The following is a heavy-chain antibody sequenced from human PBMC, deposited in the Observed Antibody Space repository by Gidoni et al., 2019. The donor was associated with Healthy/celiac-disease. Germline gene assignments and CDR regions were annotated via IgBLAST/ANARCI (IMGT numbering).Heavy chain of an antibody. V-gene: IGHV4-4*07. CDR2: IYTSGST. Sequence: QVQLQESGPGLVKPSETLSLTCTVSGGSISRYYWSWIRQPAGKGLEWIGRIYTSGSTNYNPSLKSRVTMSVDTSKNQFSLKLSSVTAADTAVYYCARDSAAGNYYYGMDVWGQGTTVTVSS. D-gene: IGHD6-13*01. CDR1: GGSISRYY. J-gene: IGHJ6*02. CDR3: ARDSAAGNYYYGMDV.